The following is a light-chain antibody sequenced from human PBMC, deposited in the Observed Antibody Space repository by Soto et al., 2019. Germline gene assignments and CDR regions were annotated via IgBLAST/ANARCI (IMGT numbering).Light chain of an antibody. CDR1: QSISTN. CDR3: QHYNNWPPWT. Sequence: IVMTQSPVTMSVSPGERATLSCRASQSISTNLAWYQQKPGQAPRLLIYGASTSATGIPARFSGGGSGTEFTLTISSLQSEDFAVYYCQHYNNWPPWTFGQGTKVETK. CDR2: GAS. V-gene: IGKV3-15*01. J-gene: IGKJ1*01.